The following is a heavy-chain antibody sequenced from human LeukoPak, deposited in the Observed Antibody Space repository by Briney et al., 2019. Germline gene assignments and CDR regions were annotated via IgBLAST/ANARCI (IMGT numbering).Heavy chain of an antibody. CDR1: GFTVVTNY. CDR2: IYAGGAT. Sequence: GGSLRLSCAASGFTVVTNYMSWVRQAPGKGLEWVSVIYAGGATYYSDSVRGRFTISRDNSKNTLYLQMNSLRAEDTAVYYCAYIRETWAAAGTPFDYWGQGTLVTVSS. D-gene: IGHD6-13*01. CDR3: AYIRETWAAAGTPFDY. V-gene: IGHV3-66*01. J-gene: IGHJ4*02.